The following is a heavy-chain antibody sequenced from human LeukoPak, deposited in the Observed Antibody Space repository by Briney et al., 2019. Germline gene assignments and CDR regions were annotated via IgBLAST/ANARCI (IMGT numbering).Heavy chain of an antibody. J-gene: IGHJ6*01. CDR2: VSLDGIT. CDR3: ARDSSAPRSYFALDV. CDR1: GDSISDDSVNKNNW. V-gene: IGHV4-4*02. Sequence: PSKTLSLTCVFSGDSISDDSVNKNNWLNWVRQAPGKGLEWIGDVSLDGITNYNPSLLGRVTISLDKSAKQVSLRLTSVTAADTAIYYCARDSSAPRSYFALDVWGQGTTVTVSS. D-gene: IGHD6-19*01.